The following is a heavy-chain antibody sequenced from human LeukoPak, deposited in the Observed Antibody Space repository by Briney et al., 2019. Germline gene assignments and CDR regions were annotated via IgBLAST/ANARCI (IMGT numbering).Heavy chain of an antibody. CDR2: MNPNSGNT. Sequence: GASVKVSCKASGYTFTSYDINWVRQATGQGLEWMGWMNPNSGNTGYAQKFQGRVTMTRNTSISTAYMELSSLRSEDTAVCYCARVSPTYYYDSSGYTDAFDIWGQGTMVTVSS. CDR3: ARVSPTYYYDSSGYTDAFDI. D-gene: IGHD3-22*01. CDR1: GYTFTSYD. J-gene: IGHJ3*02. V-gene: IGHV1-8*01.